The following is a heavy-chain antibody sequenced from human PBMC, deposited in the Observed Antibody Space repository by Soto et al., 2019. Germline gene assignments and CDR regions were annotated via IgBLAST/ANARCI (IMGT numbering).Heavy chain of an antibody. Sequence: SETLSVTCTVSSGSISSYYWSWIRQPPGKGLEWIGYIHYTGNTNSNPSLKGRVTLSIDPSWNQFSLKLRSVTAADTAVYYCEAGDYLTGFSYREIKWFDPWGQGTLVPVSS. CDR3: EAGDYLTGFSYREIKWFDP. J-gene: IGHJ5*02. D-gene: IGHD3-9*01. V-gene: IGHV4-59*01. CDR2: IHYTGNT. CDR1: SGSISSYY.